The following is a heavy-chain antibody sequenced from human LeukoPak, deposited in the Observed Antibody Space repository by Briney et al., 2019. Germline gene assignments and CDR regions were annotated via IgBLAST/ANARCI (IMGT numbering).Heavy chain of an antibody. CDR1: GYTFTSYY. D-gene: IGHD6-6*01. Sequence: ASVTVSCKASGYTFTSYYMHWVRQAPGQGLEWMGIVNPSGGSTSYAQKFQGRVTMTRDTSTSTVYMELSSLRSEDTAVYYCARGSGVIGHRSSHYGMDVWGQGTTVTVSS. V-gene: IGHV1-46*01. CDR3: ARGSGVIGHRSSHYGMDV. J-gene: IGHJ6*02. CDR2: VNPSGGST.